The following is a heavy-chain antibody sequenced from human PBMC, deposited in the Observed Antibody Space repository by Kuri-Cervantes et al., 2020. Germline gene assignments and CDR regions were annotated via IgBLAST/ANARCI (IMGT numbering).Heavy chain of an antibody. V-gene: IGHV4-38-2*02. D-gene: IGHD3-16*02. CDR1: GYSISSGYY. CDR3: ARGINDYVWGSYHHFDY. Sequence: SETLSLTCTVSGYSISSGYYWGWIRQPPGKGLEWIGSIYHSGSTYYNPSLKSRVTISVDTSKNQFSLKLSSVTAADTAVYYCARGINDYVWGSYHHFDYWGQGTLVTVSS. J-gene: IGHJ4*02. CDR2: IYHSGST.